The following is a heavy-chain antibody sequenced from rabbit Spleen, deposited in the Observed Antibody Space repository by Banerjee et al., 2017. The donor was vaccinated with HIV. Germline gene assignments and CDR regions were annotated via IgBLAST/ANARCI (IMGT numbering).Heavy chain of an antibody. V-gene: IGHV1S45*01. D-gene: IGHD8-1*01. CDR3: ARDVQGGSDWTFNL. CDR1: GFSFSISYW. Sequence: QEQLEESGGDLVKPEGSLTLTCTVSGFSFSISYWICWVRQPPGKRPEWIGCIRGANSGDIWYANWATGRFTISKTSPTTVTLQMTSLIVADTATYFCARDVQGGSDWTFNLWGPGTLVTVS. CDR2: IRGANSGDI. J-gene: IGHJ4*01.